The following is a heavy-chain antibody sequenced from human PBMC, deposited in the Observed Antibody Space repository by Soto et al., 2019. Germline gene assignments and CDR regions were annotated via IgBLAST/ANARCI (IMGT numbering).Heavy chain of an antibody. CDR3: AKDRATYYHGSGTDY. D-gene: IGHD3-10*01. V-gene: IGHV3-23*01. J-gene: IGHJ4*02. CDR1: GFTFNNYA. CDR2: ITGSGDTT. Sequence: EVHLLESGGGLVEPGGSLRLSCAASGFTFNNYAMSWVRQVPGEGLEWVSAITGSGDTTFYADSAKGRFTIYRDNSRNTLYLQMSSLRAEDTAIFYCAKDRATYYHGSGTDYWGQGTLVTVSS.